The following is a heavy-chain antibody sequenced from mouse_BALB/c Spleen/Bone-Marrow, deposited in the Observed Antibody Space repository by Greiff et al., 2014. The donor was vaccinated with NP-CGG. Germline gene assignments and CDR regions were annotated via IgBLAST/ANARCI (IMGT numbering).Heavy chain of an antibody. CDR2: IGPANGNT. Sequence: EVKVVESGAELVKPGASVKLSCTASGFNIKDTYMHWVKQRPEQGLEWIGRIGPANGNTKYDPKFQGKATITADTSSNTAYLQLSSLTSEDTAVYYCAIYYYGSSGFAYWGQGTLVTVSA. CDR1: GFNIKDTY. J-gene: IGHJ3*01. CDR3: AIYYYGSSGFAY. V-gene: IGHV14-3*02. D-gene: IGHD1-1*01.